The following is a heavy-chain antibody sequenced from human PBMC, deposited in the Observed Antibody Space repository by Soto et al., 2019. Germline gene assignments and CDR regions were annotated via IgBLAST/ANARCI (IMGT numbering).Heavy chain of an antibody. Sequence: LEWVAIIWHDGNNKYYADSVRGRFIISRDNSNNRLYLQMNSLGAEDTAVYYCASYLMVSSDSYGMDVWGQGTAVTVSS. CDR3: ASYLMVSSDSYGMDV. J-gene: IGHJ6*02. CDR2: IWHDGNNK. D-gene: IGHD2-8*01. V-gene: IGHV3-33*01.